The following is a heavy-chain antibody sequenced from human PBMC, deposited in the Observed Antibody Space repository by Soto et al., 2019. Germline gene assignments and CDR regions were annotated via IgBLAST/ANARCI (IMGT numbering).Heavy chain of an antibody. CDR2: IIPILGIA. CDR1: GGTFSSYT. D-gene: IGHD2-15*01. J-gene: IGHJ5*02. CDR3: ARDAGYCSGGSCYPLFSWFDP. V-gene: IGHV1-69*08. Sequence: QVQLVQSGAEVKKPGSSVKVSCKASGGTFSSYTISWVRQAPGQGLEWMGRIIPILGIANYAQKFQGRVTSTADKSTSTAYMELSSLRSEDTAVYYCARDAGYCSGGSCYPLFSWFDPWGQGTLVTVSS.